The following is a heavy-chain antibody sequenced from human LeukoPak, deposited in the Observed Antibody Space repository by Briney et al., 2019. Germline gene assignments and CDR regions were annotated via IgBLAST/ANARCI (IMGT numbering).Heavy chain of an antibody. CDR3: ARDPIAAAASGGDY. CDR2: MTTSGNTI. V-gene: IGHV3-48*02. J-gene: IGHJ4*02. Sequence: GGSLRLSCVVSGITFSGYSMIWVRQAPGKGLEWLSFMTTSGNTIFYAESVKDRFTISRDNAKKSLYLQMNSLRDEDTAVYYCARDPIAAAASGGDYWGLGTLVTVSS. D-gene: IGHD6-13*01. CDR1: GITFSGYS.